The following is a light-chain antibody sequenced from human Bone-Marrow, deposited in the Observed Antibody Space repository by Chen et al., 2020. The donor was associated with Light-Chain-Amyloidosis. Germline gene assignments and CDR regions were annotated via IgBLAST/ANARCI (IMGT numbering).Light chain of an antibody. CDR1: QSLLHSNGYNY. J-gene: IGKJ2*01. V-gene: IGKV2-28*01. Sequence: DIVMTQSPLSLPVTPGEPASISCRSSQSLLHSNGYNYLDWYLQKPGQSPQLLIYLGSNRASGIPARFSGSGSGTDFTLKINRVEAEDVGVYYCMQALQTPYTFGQGTKLKIK. CDR2: LGS. CDR3: MQALQTPYT.